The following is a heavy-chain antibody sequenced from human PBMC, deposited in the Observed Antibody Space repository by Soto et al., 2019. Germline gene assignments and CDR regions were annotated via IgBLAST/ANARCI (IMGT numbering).Heavy chain of an antibody. CDR2: IYPGDSET. D-gene: IGHD3-10*01. CDR3: ASSHYGSGSYYKLHYYYYGMDV. Sequence: PGESLKISCKGSGYSFTSYWIGWVRQMPGKGLESMGIIYPGDSETRYSPSFQGQVTISADKSISTAYLQWSSLKASDTAMYYCASSHYGSGSYYKLHYYYYGMDVWGQGTTVTVSS. J-gene: IGHJ6*02. CDR1: GYSFTSYW. V-gene: IGHV5-51*01.